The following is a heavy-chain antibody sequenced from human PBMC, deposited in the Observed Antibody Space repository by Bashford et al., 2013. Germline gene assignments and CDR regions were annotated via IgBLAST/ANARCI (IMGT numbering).Heavy chain of an antibody. CDR2: IHYSGTI. J-gene: IGHJ4*02. D-gene: IGHD3-22*01. Sequence: SETLSLTCSVSGGSVSSSFYYWSWIRQXPEKGLEWIGCIHYSGTIYYNPSLESRVSISVDTSKNHFSLRVSSVTAADTAVYFCARGVDSRKAGYWGQGTLVTVSS. V-gene: IGHV4-31*03. CDR3: ARGVDSRKAGY. CDR1: GGSVSSSFYY.